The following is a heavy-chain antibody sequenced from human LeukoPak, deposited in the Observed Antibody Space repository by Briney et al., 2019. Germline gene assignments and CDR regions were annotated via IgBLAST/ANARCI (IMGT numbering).Heavy chain of an antibody. CDR1: GYTLTELS. J-gene: IGHJ4*02. CDR3: ATDPVVSKEMATIASDY. V-gene: IGHV1-24*01. Sequence: ASVKVSCKVSGYTLTELSMHWVRQAPGKGLEWMGGFDPEDGETIYAQKFQGRVTMTEDTSTDTAYTELSSLRSEDTAVYYCATDPVVSKEMATIASDYWGQGTLVTVSS. CDR2: FDPEDGET. D-gene: IGHD5-24*01.